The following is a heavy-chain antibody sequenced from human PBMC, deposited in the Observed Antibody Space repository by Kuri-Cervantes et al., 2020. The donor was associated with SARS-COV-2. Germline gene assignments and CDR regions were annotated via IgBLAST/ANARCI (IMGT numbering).Heavy chain of an antibody. Sequence: LSLTCAASGFTFSSYAMSWVRQAPGKGLKWVSAISGSGGSTYYADSVKGRFTISRDNSKNTLYLQMNSLRAEDTAVYYCAKDGGPGYGDYVYFDYWGQGTLVTVSS. CDR1: GFTFSSYA. CDR2: ISGSGGST. J-gene: IGHJ4*02. D-gene: IGHD4-17*01. CDR3: AKDGGPGYGDYVYFDY. V-gene: IGHV3-23*01.